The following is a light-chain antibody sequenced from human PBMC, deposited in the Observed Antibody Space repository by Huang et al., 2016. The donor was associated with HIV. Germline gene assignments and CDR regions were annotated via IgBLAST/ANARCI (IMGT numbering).Light chain of an antibody. CDR3: QQYNDWPRS. Sequence: EIVMTQSPGTLSVAPGERATLSCRASQNINTNLAWFQQKPGQAPRLLIYAASTRTTDFPARFNGSGSRTEFTLTISSLQSEDIAVYYCQQYNDWPRSFGQGTKVEIK. J-gene: IGKJ1*01. CDR1: QNINTN. V-gene: IGKV3-15*01. CDR2: AAS.